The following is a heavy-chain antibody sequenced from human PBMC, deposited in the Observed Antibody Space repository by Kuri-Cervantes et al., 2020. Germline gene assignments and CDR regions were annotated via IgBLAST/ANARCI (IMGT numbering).Heavy chain of an antibody. V-gene: IGHV3-15*01. Sequence: GGSLRLSCAASGFTFSNAWMSWVRQAPGKGLEWVGRIKSKTDGGTTDYAAPVKGGFTISRDDSKNTLYLQMNSLRAEDTAVYYCARDKYGDYLNRGYFDYWGQGTLVTVSS. J-gene: IGHJ4*02. D-gene: IGHD4-17*01. CDR2: IKSKTDGGTT. CDR3: ARDKYGDYLNRGYFDY. CDR1: GFTFSNAW.